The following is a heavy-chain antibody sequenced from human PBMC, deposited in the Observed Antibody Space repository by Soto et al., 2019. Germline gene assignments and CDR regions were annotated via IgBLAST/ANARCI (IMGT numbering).Heavy chain of an antibody. CDR1: NYSIRRDYF. CDR2: FYHSGIT. V-gene: IGHV4-38-2*01. CDR3: ATSPLSIVVVTALPGWFDP. J-gene: IGHJ5*02. D-gene: IGHD2-21*02. Sequence: PSETLSLTCAVSNYSIRRDYFWGWIRQPPGKGLEWIGGFYHSGITYYNPSLKSRVTISVDTSKNQFSLKLRSMTAADTAVYYCATSPLSIVVVTALPGWFDPWGQGTLVTV.